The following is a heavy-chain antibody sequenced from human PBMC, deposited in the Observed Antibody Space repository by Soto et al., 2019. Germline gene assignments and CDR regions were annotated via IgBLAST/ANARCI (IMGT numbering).Heavy chain of an antibody. V-gene: IGHV4-38-2*01. CDR1: GYSISSGYY. Sequence: SETLSLTCAVSGYSISSGYYWGWIRQSPGKGLEWIGSIYHSGSIYYNPSLKSRVTISVDTSKNQFSLKLSSVTAADTAVYYCARKNVVDWYFDLWGRGTLVTVSS. CDR2: IYHSGSI. CDR3: ARKNVVDWYFDL. J-gene: IGHJ2*01. D-gene: IGHD2-15*01.